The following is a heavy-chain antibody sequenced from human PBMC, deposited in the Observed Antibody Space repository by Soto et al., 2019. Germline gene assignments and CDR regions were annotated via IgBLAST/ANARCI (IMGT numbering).Heavy chain of an antibody. J-gene: IGHJ2*01. Sequence: QVQLVQSGAEVKKPGASVKVSCKASGYTFTSYYMHWVRQAPGQGLEWMGIINPSGGSTSYAQKFRGRVTMTRDTPTSTVYMELSSLRSEDTAVYYCARSSVAAAGAWYFDLWGRGTLVTVSS. CDR3: ARSSVAAAGAWYFDL. V-gene: IGHV1-46*03. CDR2: INPSGGST. D-gene: IGHD6-13*01. CDR1: GYTFTSYY.